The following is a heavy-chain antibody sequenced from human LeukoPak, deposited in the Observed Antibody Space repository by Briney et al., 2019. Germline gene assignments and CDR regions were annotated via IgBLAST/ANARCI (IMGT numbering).Heavy chain of an antibody. J-gene: IGHJ6*03. CDR3: AKDTSSGWYHRAYMNV. CDR2: ISASGDKT. CDR1: GFTFSDYA. Sequence: GGSLRLSCAASGFTFSDYAMSWVRQAPGGGLEWVSAISASGDKTFHADSVKGRFTTSRDNSKNTLSLQMSSLRVEDSAVYFCAKDTSSGWYHRAYMNVWGTGTTVTVSS. V-gene: IGHV3-23*01. D-gene: IGHD2-15*01.